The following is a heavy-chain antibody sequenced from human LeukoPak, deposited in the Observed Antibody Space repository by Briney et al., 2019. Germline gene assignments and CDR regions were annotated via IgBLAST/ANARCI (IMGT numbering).Heavy chain of an antibody. D-gene: IGHD6-19*01. Sequence: ASVKVSCKASGYTFTSYAMHWVRQAPGQRLEWMGWISAYNGNTNYAQKLQGRVTMTTDTSTSTAYMELRSLRSDDTAVYYCARDNSVAVADPYYYGMDVWGQGTTVTVSS. J-gene: IGHJ6*02. CDR3: ARDNSVAVADPYYYGMDV. CDR2: ISAYNGNT. V-gene: IGHV1-18*01. CDR1: GYTFTSYA.